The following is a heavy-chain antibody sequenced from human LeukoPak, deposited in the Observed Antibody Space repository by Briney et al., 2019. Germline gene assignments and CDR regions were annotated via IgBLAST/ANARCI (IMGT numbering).Heavy chain of an antibody. D-gene: IGHD1-1*01. CDR1: GFTFSNYW. CDR3: ARDKYMSGHVGSLFDP. V-gene: IGHV3-7*01. CDR2: MKQDGSEK. J-gene: IGHJ5*02. Sequence: GGSLRLSCAAAGFTFSNYWMSWVRQTPGKGLEWVAEMKQDGSEKNYVDSVKGRFIISRDNTKSSLSLQMNSLRDEDTAVYYCARDKYMSGHVGSLFDPWGQGTLVIVSS.